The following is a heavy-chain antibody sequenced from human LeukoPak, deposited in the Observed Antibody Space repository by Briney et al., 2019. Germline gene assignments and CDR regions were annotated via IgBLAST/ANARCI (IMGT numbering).Heavy chain of an antibody. Sequence: GGSLRLSCAASGFTFSDYYMSWFRQAPGKGLEWVSYIGYSGTSTNYADSVKGRFTISRGNAKDSLYLQMNSLRAEDTAVYYCARVLGDYAFDYWGQGTLATVSS. D-gene: IGHD4-17*01. V-gene: IGHV3-11*05. CDR3: ARVLGDYAFDY. CDR2: IGYSGTST. J-gene: IGHJ4*02. CDR1: GFTFSDYY.